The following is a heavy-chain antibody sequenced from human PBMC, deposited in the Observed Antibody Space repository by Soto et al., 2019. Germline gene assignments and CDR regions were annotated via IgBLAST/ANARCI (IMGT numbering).Heavy chain of an antibody. D-gene: IGHD6-13*01. CDR1: GFTFSSYA. CDR2: ISGSGGST. Sequence: PGRSLRLSCAASGFTFSSYAMSWVRQAPGKGLEWVSAISGSGGSTYYADSVKGRFTISRDNSKNTLYLQMNSLRAEDTAVYYCAKDRLRAGFGYRNYGMDVWGQGTTVTVSS. V-gene: IGHV3-23*01. CDR3: AKDRLRAGFGYRNYGMDV. J-gene: IGHJ6*02.